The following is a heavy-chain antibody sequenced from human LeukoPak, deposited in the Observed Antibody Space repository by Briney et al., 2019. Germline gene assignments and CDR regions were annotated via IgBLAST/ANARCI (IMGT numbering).Heavy chain of an antibody. CDR3: ARRVEYSSSWQPLSYFDY. J-gene: IGHJ4*02. V-gene: IGHV4-39*01. CDR1: GGSISSSSYY. D-gene: IGHD6-13*01. CDR2: IYYSGST. Sequence: SETLSLTCTVSGGSISSSSYYWGWIRQPPGKGLEGIGSIYYSGSTYYNPSLKSRVTISVDTSKNQFSLKLSSVTAADTAVYYCARRVEYSSSWQPLSYFDYWGQGTLVTVSS.